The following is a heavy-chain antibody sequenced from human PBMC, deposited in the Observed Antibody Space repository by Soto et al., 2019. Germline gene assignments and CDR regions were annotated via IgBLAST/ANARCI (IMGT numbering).Heavy chain of an antibody. J-gene: IGHJ4*02. D-gene: IGHD6-13*01. CDR3: AMGLAAAGPLDY. V-gene: IGHV3-23*01. Sequence: GGSLRLSCAASGFTFSSSAMSWVRQAPGRGLEWFSTISGSGGTPYYADSVKGRFTISRDNSKDTLYLVLNSLRAEDTAVYYCAMGLAAAGPLDYWGQGTLVTVSS. CDR2: ISGSGGTP. CDR1: GFTFSSSA.